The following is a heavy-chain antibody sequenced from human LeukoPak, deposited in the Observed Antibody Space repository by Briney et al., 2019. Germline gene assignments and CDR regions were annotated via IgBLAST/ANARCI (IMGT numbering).Heavy chain of an antibody. J-gene: IGHJ4*02. CDR2: IHPDGSET. Sequence: GGSLRLSCAASGFTFSSYAMSWVRQAPGKGLEWVATIHPDGSETYYVDSVEGRFTISRDNAKNSLYLQLNTLRADDAALYYCARTVWFYFDYWGQGTLVTVSS. D-gene: IGHD2-21*01. CDR1: GFTFSSYA. V-gene: IGHV3-7*05. CDR3: ARTVWFYFDY.